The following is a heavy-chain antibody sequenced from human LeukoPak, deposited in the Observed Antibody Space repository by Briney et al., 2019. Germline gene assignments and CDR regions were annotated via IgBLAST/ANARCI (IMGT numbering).Heavy chain of an antibody. Sequence: PSETLSLTCAVSGYSISSGYYWGWIRQPPGKGVEWIGSIYHSGSTYYNPSLKSRVTISVDTSKNQFSLKLSSVTAADTAVYYCAGPPLIVVVIADLDAFDIWGQGTMLTVSS. J-gene: IGHJ3*02. D-gene: IGHD2-21*01. CDR2: IYHSGST. CDR3: AGPPLIVVVIADLDAFDI. CDR1: GYSISSGYY. V-gene: IGHV4-38-2*01.